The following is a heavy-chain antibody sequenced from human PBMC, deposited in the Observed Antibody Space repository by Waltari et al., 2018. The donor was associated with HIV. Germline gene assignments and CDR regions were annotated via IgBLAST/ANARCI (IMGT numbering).Heavy chain of an antibody. Sequence: QVQLQESGPGLVKPSETLSLTCTVSGGSISSYYWSWIRQPAGKGLEWIGRIYTSGSTNYNPSLKSRVTMSVDTSKNQFSLKLSSVTAADTAVYYCARGPLVSGSGTYFDYWGQGTLVTVSS. J-gene: IGHJ4*02. CDR2: IYTSGST. CDR3: ARGPLVSGSGTYFDY. D-gene: IGHD3-10*01. CDR1: GGSISSYY. V-gene: IGHV4-4*07.